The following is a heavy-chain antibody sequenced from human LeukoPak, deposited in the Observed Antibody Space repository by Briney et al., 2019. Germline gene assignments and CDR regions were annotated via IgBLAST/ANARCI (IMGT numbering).Heavy chain of an antibody. CDR1: GYTFNNYG. CDR3: ARTDSSSGNCYDY. V-gene: IGHV1-18*01. J-gene: IGHJ4*02. CDR2: INPYNGNT. D-gene: IGHD3-10*01. Sequence: ASVKVSCKASGYTFNNYGISWARQAPGQGLEWVGWINPYNGNTKYAQKLQGRLSLTTDTSTTTVYMELGSLNSDDTAVYYCARTDSSSGNCYDYWGQGTLVTVSS.